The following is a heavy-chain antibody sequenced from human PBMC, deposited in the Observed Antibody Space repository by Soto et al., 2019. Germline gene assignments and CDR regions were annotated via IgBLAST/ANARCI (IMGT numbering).Heavy chain of an antibody. CDR3: ARESEDLTSNFDY. CDR2: ISSTTNYI. CDR1: GFTFTRHS. Sequence: LRLSCAASGFTFTRHSMNWVRQAPGKGLEWVSSISSTTNYIYYGDSMKGRFTISRDNAKNSLYLEMNSLRAEDTAVYYCARESEDLTSNFDYWGQGTLVTVSS. V-gene: IGHV3-21*06. J-gene: IGHJ4*02.